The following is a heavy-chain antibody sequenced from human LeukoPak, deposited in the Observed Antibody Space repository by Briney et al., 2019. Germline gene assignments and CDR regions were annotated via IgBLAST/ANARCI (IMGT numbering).Heavy chain of an antibody. CDR1: GGSISSSSYY. CDR3: ARQSTADV. Sequence: SETLSLTCTVSGGSISSSSYYWGWIRQPPGKGLEWIGSIYYSGSTYYNPSLKSRVTISVDTSKNQFSLKLSSVTAADTAVYYCARQSTADVWGKGTTVTVSP. J-gene: IGHJ6*04. CDR2: IYYSGST. D-gene: IGHD2-2*01. V-gene: IGHV4-39*01.